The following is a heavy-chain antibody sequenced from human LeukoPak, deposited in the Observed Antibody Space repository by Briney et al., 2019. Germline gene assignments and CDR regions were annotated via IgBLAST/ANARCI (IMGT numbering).Heavy chain of an antibody. Sequence: GGSLRLSSAASGFTFSIYGMHWVRQAPGKGLEWVALISNDGSNKYSPDSVKGRFTISRDNSKNTLYLQMNSLRAEDTAVYYCAKDRYYGSGSYYHGIDYWGQGTLVTVSS. CDR2: ISNDGSNK. D-gene: IGHD3-10*01. CDR1: GFTFSIYG. J-gene: IGHJ4*02. V-gene: IGHV3-30*18. CDR3: AKDRYYGSGSYYHGIDY.